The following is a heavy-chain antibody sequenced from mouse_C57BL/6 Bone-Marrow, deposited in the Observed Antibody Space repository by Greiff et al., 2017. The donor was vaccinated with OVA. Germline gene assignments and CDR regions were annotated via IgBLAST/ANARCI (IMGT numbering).Heavy chain of an antibody. V-gene: IGHV5-17*01. Sequence: EVNLVESGGGLVKPGGSLKLSCAASGFTFSDYGMHWVRQAPEKGLEWVAYISSGSSTNYYGDTVKSRYTMTSDNTKNTLYQQKTSLMSEEAAVYYCARTVHYWYFDDWGTGTTVTVSS. CDR3: ARTVHYWYFDD. CDR1: GFTFSDYG. J-gene: IGHJ1*03. CDR2: ISSGSSTN.